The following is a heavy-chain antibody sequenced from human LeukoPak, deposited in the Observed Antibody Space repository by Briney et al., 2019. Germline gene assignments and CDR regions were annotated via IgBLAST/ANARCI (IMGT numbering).Heavy chain of an antibody. J-gene: IGHJ4*02. Sequence: SETLSLTCTVSGGSISSSSYYWGWIRQPPGKGLEWIGSIYYSGSTYYNPSLKSRVTISVDTSKNQLSLKLSSVTAADTAVYYCARHYYDFWSGHNYYFDYWGQGTLVTVSS. CDR2: IYYSGST. CDR3: ARHYYDFWSGHNYYFDY. V-gene: IGHV4-39*01. D-gene: IGHD3-3*01. CDR1: GGSISSSSYY.